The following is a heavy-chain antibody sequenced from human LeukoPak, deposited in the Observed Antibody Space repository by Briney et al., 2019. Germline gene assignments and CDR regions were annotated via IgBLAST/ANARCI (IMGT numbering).Heavy chain of an antibody. CDR1: GYTFTGYY. Sequence: ASVKVSCKASGYTFTGYYMHWVRQAPGQGLEWMGWINPNSGGTNCAQKFQGRVTMTRDTSISTAYMELSRLRSDDTAVYYCARSGDVVGAFDYWGQGTLVTVSS. V-gene: IGHV1-2*02. CDR2: INPNSGGT. CDR3: ARSGDVVGAFDY. D-gene: IGHD2-15*01. J-gene: IGHJ4*02.